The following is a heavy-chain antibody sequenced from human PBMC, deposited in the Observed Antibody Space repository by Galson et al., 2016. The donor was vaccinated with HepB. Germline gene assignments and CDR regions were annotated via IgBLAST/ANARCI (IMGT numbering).Heavy chain of an antibody. D-gene: IGHD3-22*01. CDR3: SSAAYHYGSNGYYFAY. Sequence: SLRLSCAASGFIFNSYGMHWVRQAPGKGLEWVANIKQDGSEKYYVDSVKGRFTISRDNAKNSLYLQMNSLRPEDTAVYYCSSAAYHYGSNGYYFAYWGQGTLVTVSS. J-gene: IGHJ4*02. V-gene: IGHV3-7*03. CDR1: GFIFNSYG. CDR2: IKQDGSEK.